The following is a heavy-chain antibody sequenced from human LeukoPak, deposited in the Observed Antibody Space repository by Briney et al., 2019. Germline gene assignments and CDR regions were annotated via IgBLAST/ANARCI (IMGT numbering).Heavy chain of an antibody. CDR1: GFTFDDYA. CDR2: ISWNSGSI. V-gene: IGHV3-9*01. Sequence: GGSLRLSCAASGFTFDDYAMHWVRQAPGKGLEWVSGISWNSGSIGYADSAKGRFTIARDNAKNSLYLQMNSLRAEDTALYYCAKDRGSYGDYDYFDYWGQGTLVTVSS. CDR3: AKDRGSYGDYDYFDY. J-gene: IGHJ4*02. D-gene: IGHD4-17*01.